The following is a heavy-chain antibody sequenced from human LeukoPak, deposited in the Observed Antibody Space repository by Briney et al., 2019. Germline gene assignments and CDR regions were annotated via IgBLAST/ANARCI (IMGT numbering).Heavy chain of an antibody. Sequence: SGGSLRLSCAASGFTFSSYAMSWVRQAPGKGLEWVSAISGSGGSTYYADSVKGRFTISRDNSKNTLYLQMNSLRAEDTAVYYCAKDPYYDFWSGYYLYWGQGTLVTVSS. J-gene: IGHJ4*02. V-gene: IGHV3-23*01. CDR3: AKDPYYDFWSGYYLY. CDR1: GFTFSSYA. CDR2: ISGSGGST. D-gene: IGHD3-3*01.